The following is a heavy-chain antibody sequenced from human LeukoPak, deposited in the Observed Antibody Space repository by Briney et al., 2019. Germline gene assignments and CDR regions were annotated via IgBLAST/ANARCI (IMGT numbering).Heavy chain of an antibody. Sequence: GGSLRLSCAASGFTVSSNYMSWVRQAPGKGLEWVSVIYSGGSTYYADSVKGRFTISRHNSKNTLYLRMNSLRAEDTAVYYCARGAWSGRFDYWGQGTLVTVSS. CDR3: ARGAWSGRFDY. CDR2: IYSGGST. J-gene: IGHJ4*02. D-gene: IGHD3-3*01. V-gene: IGHV3-53*04. CDR1: GFTVSSNY.